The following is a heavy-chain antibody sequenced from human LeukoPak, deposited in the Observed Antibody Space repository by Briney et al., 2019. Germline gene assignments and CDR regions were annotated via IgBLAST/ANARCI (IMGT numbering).Heavy chain of an antibody. CDR2: IKQDGSEK. J-gene: IGHJ4*02. Sequence: GGSLRLSCAASGFTFSSYWMSWVRQAPGKGLEWVANIKQDGSEKYYVDSVKGRFTISRDNAKNSLYLQMNSLRAGDTAVYYCARDQVAAATDYWGQGTLVTVSS. CDR3: ARDQVAAATDY. CDR1: GFTFSSYW. V-gene: IGHV3-7*01. D-gene: IGHD6-13*01.